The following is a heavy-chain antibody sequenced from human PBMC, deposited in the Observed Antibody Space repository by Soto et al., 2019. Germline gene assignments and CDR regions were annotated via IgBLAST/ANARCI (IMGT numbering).Heavy chain of an antibody. D-gene: IGHD3-22*01. CDR3: AAFATYYYDSSGYPFDY. Sequence: SVKVSCKASGGTFSSYAISWVRQAPGQGLEWMGGIIPIFGTANYAQKFQGRVTITADKSTSTAYMELSSLRSEDTAVYYCAAFATYYYDSSGYPFDYWGQGTLVTVSS. CDR1: GGTFSSYA. V-gene: IGHV1-69*06. CDR2: IIPIFGTA. J-gene: IGHJ4*02.